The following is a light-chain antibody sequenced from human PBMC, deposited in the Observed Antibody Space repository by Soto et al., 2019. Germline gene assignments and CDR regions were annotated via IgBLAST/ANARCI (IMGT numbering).Light chain of an antibody. J-gene: IGLJ2*01. CDR2: DVS. CDR3: CSYAGSFVV. CDR1: SSDVDGYIY. Sequence: QSALTQPRSVSVSPGQSVTISCTGTSSDVDGYIYVSWYQQHPGKAPKLMIYDVSKRPSGVPDRFSGSKSGNTASLTISGLQAEDEADYYCCSYAGSFVVFGGGTKVTVL. V-gene: IGLV2-11*01.